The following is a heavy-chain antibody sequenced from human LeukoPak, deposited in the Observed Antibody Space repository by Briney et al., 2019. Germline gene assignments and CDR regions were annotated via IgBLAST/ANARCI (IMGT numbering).Heavy chain of an antibody. CDR3: ARGCLLRVCHSGYDLIDY. J-gene: IGHJ4*02. D-gene: IGHD5-12*01. CDR1: GGTFSSYA. CDR2: ISAYNGNT. V-gene: IGHV1-18*01. Sequence: GASVKVSCKASGGTFSSYAISWVRQAPGQGLEWMGWISAYNGNTNYAQKLQGRVTMTTDTSTSTAYMELRSLRSDDTAVYYCARGCLLRVCHSGYDLIDYWGQGTLVTVSS.